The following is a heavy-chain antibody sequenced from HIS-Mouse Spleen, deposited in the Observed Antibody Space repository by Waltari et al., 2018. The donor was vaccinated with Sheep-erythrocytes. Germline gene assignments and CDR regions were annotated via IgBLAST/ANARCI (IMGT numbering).Heavy chain of an antibody. CDR3: ASGVIPYGSGSYFLDY. CDR1: GYTFTGYY. V-gene: IGHV1-2*02. Sequence: QVQLVQSGAEVKKPGASVKVSCKASGYTFTGYYMHWVRQAPGQGLEWMGWINPHSGGTNHAQKCQGRVTMTRDTSISTAYMELSRLRSDDTAVYYCASGVIPYGSGSYFLDYWGQGTLVTVSS. CDR2: INPHSGGT. D-gene: IGHD3-10*01. J-gene: IGHJ4*02.